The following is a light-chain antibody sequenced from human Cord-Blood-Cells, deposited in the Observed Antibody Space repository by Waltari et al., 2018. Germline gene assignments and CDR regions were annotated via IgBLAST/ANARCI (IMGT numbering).Light chain of an antibody. CDR1: PSVSSY. J-gene: IGKJ4*01. V-gene: IGKV3-11*01. CDR2: DAS. CDR3: QQRSNWPALT. Sequence: EIVLTQSPATLSLSPGERATLSCRASPSVSSYLAWYQQKPGQAPRLLIYDASNRATGIPARFSGSGSGTDCTLTISSLEPEDVAVYYCQQRSNWPALTFGGGTKVEIK.